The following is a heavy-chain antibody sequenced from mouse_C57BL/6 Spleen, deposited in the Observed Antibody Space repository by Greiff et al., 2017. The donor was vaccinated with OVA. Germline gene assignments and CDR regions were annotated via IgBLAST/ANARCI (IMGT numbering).Heavy chain of an antibody. CDR1: GFTFSDYY. D-gene: IGHD1-1*01. V-gene: IGHV5-12*01. J-gene: IGHJ1*03. Sequence: EVKLVESGGGLVQPGGSLKLSCAASGFTFSDYYMYWVRQTPEKRLEWVAYISNGGGSTYYPDTVKGRFTISRDNAKNTLYLQMSRLKSEDTAMYYCARRWDSDGYGAWYFDVWGTGTTVTVSS. CDR2: ISNGGGST. CDR3: ARRWDSDGYGAWYFDV.